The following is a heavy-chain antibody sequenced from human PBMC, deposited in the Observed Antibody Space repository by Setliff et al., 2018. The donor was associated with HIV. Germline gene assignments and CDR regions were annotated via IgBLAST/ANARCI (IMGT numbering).Heavy chain of an antibody. J-gene: IGHJ4*02. CDR3: VSTPGVFYFDF. CDR1: GFTFSSNW. V-gene: IGHV3-7*03. D-gene: IGHD2-15*01. Sequence: GESLRISCVASGFTFSSNWLSWVRQAPGKGLEWVANIKQDGSKTKYVDSVRGRFTISRDNAKKSLYLQMNSLRAEDTAVYYCVSTPGVFYFDFWGQGTPVTVSS. CDR2: IKQDGSKT.